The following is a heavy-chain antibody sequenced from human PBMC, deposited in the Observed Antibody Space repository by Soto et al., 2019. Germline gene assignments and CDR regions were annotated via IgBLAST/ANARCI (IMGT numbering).Heavy chain of an antibody. Sequence: EVQLVESGGGLVQPGGSLRLSCAASGFTFSSYSMNWVRQAPGKGREGVSYISSSSSTIYYADSVKGRFTISRDNAKNSLYLQMNSLRAEDTAVYYCARARYDYIWGSPRAFDIWGQGTMVTVSS. D-gene: IGHD3-16*01. CDR1: GFTFSSYS. J-gene: IGHJ3*02. CDR3: ARARYDYIWGSPRAFDI. V-gene: IGHV3-48*01. CDR2: ISSSSSTI.